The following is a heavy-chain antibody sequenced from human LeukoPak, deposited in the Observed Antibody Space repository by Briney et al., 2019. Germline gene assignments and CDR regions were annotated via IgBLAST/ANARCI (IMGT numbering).Heavy chain of an antibody. V-gene: IGHV3-23*01. CDR3: AKTRGTNSPKPIDY. D-gene: IGHD1-26*01. CDR1: GFTFSSYA. Sequence: GGSLRLSCAASGFTFSSYALSWVRQAPGKGLEWVSAISGSGGSTYYADSVKGRFTISRDNSKNTLYLQVNSLRAEDTAVYYCAKTRGTNSPKPIDYWGQGTLVTVSS. CDR2: ISGSGGST. J-gene: IGHJ4*02.